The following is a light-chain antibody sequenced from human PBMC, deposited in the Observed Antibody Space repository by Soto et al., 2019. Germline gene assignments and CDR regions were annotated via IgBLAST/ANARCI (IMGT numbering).Light chain of an antibody. J-gene: IGLJ2*01. Sequence: QSVLTQSPSASASLGASVKLTCTLSSGHSSFAIAWHQQQPEKGPRYLMKLNSDGSHSKGDGIPDRFSGSRSGAERYLTISSLQSEDEADYYCQTWGTGIRVFGRGTKLTVL. CDR3: QTWGTGIRV. V-gene: IGLV4-69*01. CDR1: SGHSSFA. CDR2: LNSDGSH.